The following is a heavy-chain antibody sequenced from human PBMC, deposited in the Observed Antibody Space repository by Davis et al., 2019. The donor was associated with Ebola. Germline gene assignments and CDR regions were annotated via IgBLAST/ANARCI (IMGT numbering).Heavy chain of an antibody. J-gene: IGHJ4*02. CDR1: GYTFTGYY. Sequence: GESLKISCKASGYTFTGYYMHWVRQAPGQGLEWMGWINPNSGGTNYAQKFQGWVTMTRDTSISTAYMELSRLRSDDTAVYYCARDGTSAAGAPFGYWGQGTLVTVSS. CDR3: ARDGTSAAGAPFGY. CDR2: INPNSGGT. V-gene: IGHV1-2*04. D-gene: IGHD6-13*01.